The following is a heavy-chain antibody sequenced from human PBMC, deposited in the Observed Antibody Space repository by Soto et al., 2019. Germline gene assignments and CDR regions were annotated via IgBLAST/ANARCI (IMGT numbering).Heavy chain of an antibody. D-gene: IGHD4-17*01. CDR1: GFTFRSYW. V-gene: IGHV3-13*01. CDR2: IGTAGDT. Sequence: GGSLRLSCAASGFTFRSYWMTWVRQATGKGLEWVSAIGTAGDTYYPGSEKGRFTISRENAKNSLYLQMNSLRAGDTAVYYCARARDYGHAFDIWGQGTMVTVSS. CDR3: ARARDYGHAFDI. J-gene: IGHJ3*02.